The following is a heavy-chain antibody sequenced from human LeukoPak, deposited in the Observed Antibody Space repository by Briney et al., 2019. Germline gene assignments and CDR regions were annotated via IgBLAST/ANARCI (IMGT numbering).Heavy chain of an antibody. Sequence: GGSLRLSCAASGFTFSGYSMNWVRQAPGKGLEWVSSISSSSSYIYYADLVKGRFTISRDNAKNSLYLQMNSLRAEDTAVYYCARDRYYVSGSYYKEYYYYGMDVWGKGTTVTVSS. CDR2: ISSSSSYI. D-gene: IGHD3-10*01. V-gene: IGHV3-21*01. J-gene: IGHJ6*04. CDR1: GFTFSGYS. CDR3: ARDRYYVSGSYYKEYYYYGMDV.